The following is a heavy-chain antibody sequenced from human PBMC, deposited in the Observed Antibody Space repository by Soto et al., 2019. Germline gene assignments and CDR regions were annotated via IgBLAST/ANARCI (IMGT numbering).Heavy chain of an antibody. CDR3: ARDILFDY. J-gene: IGHJ4*02. V-gene: IGHV1-3*01. Sequence: ASVKVSCKASGCTFTSYAMHWVRQAPGQRLEWMGWINASNGNTKYSQKFQGRVTITRDTSASTAYMELSSLRSEDTAVYYCARDILFDYWGQGTLVTVSS. CDR2: INASNGNT. CDR1: GCTFTSYA. D-gene: IGHD2-15*01.